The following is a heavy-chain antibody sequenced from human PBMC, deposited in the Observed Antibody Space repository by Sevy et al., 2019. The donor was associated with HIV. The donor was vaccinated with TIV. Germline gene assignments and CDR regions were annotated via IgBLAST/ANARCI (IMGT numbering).Heavy chain of an antibody. CDR3: AKDHDNNWFDP. V-gene: IGHV3-23*01. CDR1: GFTFSIYA. J-gene: IGHJ5*02. Sequence: GGSLRLSSAASGFTFSIYAMTWVRQAPGKGLEWVSTISVSGDSTYYADSVKGRFTISRDNSKNTLYLQMNTLRAEDTALYYCAKDHDNNWFDPWGQGTLVTVSS. D-gene: IGHD3-9*01. CDR2: ISVSGDST.